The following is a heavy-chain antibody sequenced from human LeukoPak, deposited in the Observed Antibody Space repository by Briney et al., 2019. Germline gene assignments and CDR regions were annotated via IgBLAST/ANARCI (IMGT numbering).Heavy chain of an antibody. CDR3: ARSDGYGLVGI. D-gene: IGHD3-10*01. V-gene: IGHV4-39*07. CDR2: IYSSGST. CDR1: GVSISSGSNS. Sequence: SGTLSLTCSVSGVSISSGSNSWGWIRQHPGKTLEWIGSIYSSGSTHYNPSLKSRVIILIDTAKNHFSLNLSSVTAADTAVYCCARSDGYGLVGIWGQGTMVTVSS. J-gene: IGHJ3*02.